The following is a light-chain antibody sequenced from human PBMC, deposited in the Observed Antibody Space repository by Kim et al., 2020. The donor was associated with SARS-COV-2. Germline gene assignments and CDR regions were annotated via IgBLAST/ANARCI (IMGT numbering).Light chain of an antibody. J-gene: IGLJ1*01. V-gene: IGLV3-1*01. CDR1: KLGDKY. Sequence: VAPGQTASITCSGDKLGDKYACWYQQKPGQAPVLVIYQDSKRPSGIPERFSGSNSGNTATMTISGTQAMDEADYYCQAWDSSTYVFGTGTKVTVL. CDR2: QDS. CDR3: QAWDSSTYV.